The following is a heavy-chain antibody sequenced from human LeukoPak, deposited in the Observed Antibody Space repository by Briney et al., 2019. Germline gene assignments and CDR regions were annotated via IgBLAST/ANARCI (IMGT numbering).Heavy chain of an antibody. CDR1: GYTFTDYF. D-gene: IGHD6-19*01. CDR3: ARDLSEDSSGWSPFDY. CDR2: INPNDGGT. J-gene: IGHJ4*02. V-gene: IGHV1-2*02. Sequence: ASVKVSCKASGYTFTDYFLHWVRQAPGQGLEWMGCINPNDGGTISAQKFQGRVTMTRDTSISTAYMELSRLRSDDTAVYYCARDLSEDSSGWSPFDYWGQGTLVTVSS.